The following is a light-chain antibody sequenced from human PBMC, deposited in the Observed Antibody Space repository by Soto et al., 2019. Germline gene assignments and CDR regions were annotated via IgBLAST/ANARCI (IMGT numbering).Light chain of an antibody. J-gene: IGLJ2*01. CDR2: EAS. CDR3: AAWDDSLFHVV. Sequence: QSALTQPPSVSGSPGQSVTISCTGTSTDFVSYNRVSWYQQPPGTAPKLIIYEASNRPSGVPDRFSGSKSGTSASLAISGLQSEDEADYYCAAWDDSLFHVVFGGGTQLT. CDR1: STDFVSYNR. V-gene: IGLV2-18*01.